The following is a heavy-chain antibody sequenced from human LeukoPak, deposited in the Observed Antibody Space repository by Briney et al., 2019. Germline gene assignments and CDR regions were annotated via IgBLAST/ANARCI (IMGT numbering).Heavy chain of an antibody. Sequence: PGGSLRLSCAASGFTFSSYAMSCVRQAPGKGLEWGSLITITGRSTYYADSVKGRLTIARDNSKNTLFLQMSSMRAEDTAVYHCARYCSGPGCYSGLASWGQGTLVTVSS. CDR1: GFTFSSYA. V-gene: IGHV3-23*01. CDR2: ITITGRST. CDR3: ARYCSGPGCYSGLAS. J-gene: IGHJ4*02. D-gene: IGHD2-15*01.